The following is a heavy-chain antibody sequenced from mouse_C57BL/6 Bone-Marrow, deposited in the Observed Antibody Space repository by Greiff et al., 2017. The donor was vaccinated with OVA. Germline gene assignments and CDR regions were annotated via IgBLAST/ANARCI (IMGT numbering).Heavy chain of an antibody. V-gene: IGHV1-55*01. CDR2: IYPGSGST. D-gene: IGHD3-2*02. CDR1: GYTFTSYW. CDR3: AETAQATFDY. J-gene: IGHJ2*01. Sequence: QVQLKESGAELVKPGASVKMSCKASGYTFTSYWITWVKQRPGQGLEWIGDIYPGSGSTNYNEKFKSKATLTVDTSSSTAYMQLSSLTSEDSAVYYCAETAQATFDYWGQGTTLTVSS.